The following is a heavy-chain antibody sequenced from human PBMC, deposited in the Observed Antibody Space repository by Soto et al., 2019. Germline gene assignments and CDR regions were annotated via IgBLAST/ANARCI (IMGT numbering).Heavy chain of an antibody. D-gene: IGHD3-22*01. J-gene: IGHJ4*02. CDR1: GFTFSSYS. CDR2: ISSSSSTI. Sequence: EVQLVESGGGLVQPGGSLRLSCAASGFTFSSYSMNWVRQAPGKGLEWVSYISSSSSTIYYADSVKGRFTISRDNAKNSLYLPMNSLRDEDTAVYYCARGWEDYYDSSGYYSHPFDYWGQGPLVTVSS. V-gene: IGHV3-48*02. CDR3: ARGWEDYYDSSGYYSHPFDY.